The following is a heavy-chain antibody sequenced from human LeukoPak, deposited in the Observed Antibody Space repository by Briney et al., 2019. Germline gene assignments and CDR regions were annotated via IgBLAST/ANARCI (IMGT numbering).Heavy chain of an antibody. CDR1: GGSFSGYY. Sequence: PETLSLTCAVYGGSFSGYYWSWIRQPLGKGLEWIGEINHSGSTNYNPSLKSRVTISVDTSKNQFSLKLSSVTAADTAVYYCASGRAAAGVSGADYWGQGTLVTVSS. CDR3: ASGRAAAGVSGADY. CDR2: INHSGST. D-gene: IGHD6-13*01. V-gene: IGHV4-34*01. J-gene: IGHJ4*02.